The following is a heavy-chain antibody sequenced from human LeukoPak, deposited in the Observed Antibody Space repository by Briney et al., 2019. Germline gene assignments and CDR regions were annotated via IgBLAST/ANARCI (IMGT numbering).Heavy chain of an antibody. Sequence: SETLSLTCTVSGGSINSYYWSWIRQPPGKGLEWVGYIYYSGSTNYNPSLKSRLTISVDTSKNQFSLKLSSVIAADTAVYYCARIRPTVVPGGWYFDLWGRGTLVTVSS. CDR2: IYYSGST. D-gene: IGHD4-23*01. CDR3: ARIRPTVVPGGWYFDL. CDR1: GGSINSYY. J-gene: IGHJ2*01. V-gene: IGHV4-59*01.